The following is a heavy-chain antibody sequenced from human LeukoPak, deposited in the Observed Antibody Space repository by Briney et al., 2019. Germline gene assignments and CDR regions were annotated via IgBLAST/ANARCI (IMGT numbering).Heavy chain of an antibody. CDR3: AKGAGYYYDRSGIDY. CDR1: GFTFSDYY. D-gene: IGHD3-22*01. CDR2: ISSSGSTI. V-gene: IGHV3-11*01. J-gene: IGHJ4*02. Sequence: PGGSLRLSCAASGFTFSDYYMSWIRQAPGKGLEWVSYISSSGSTIYYADSVKGRFTISRDNAKNSLYLQMTSLRAEDTAVYYCAKGAGYYYDRSGIDYWGQGTLVTVSS.